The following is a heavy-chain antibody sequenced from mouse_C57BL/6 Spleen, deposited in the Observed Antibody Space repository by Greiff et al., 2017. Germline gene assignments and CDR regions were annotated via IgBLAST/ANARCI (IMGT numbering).Heavy chain of an antibody. CDR2: ISYDGSN. CDR3: AGAMDY. CDR1: GYSITSGYY. V-gene: IGHV3-6*01. J-gene: IGHJ4*01. Sequence: EVKLLESGPGLVKPSQSLSLTCSVTGYSITSGYYWNWIRQYPGNKLEWMGYISYDGSNNYNPSLKNRISITRDTSKNQFFLKLNSVTTEDTATYCWAGAMDYWGQGTSVTVSS.